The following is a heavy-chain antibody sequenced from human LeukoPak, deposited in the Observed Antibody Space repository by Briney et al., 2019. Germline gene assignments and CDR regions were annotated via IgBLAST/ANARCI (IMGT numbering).Heavy chain of an antibody. Sequence: GGSLRLSCAASGFTFSSYWMSWVRQAPGKGLEWVANIKQDGSEKYYVDSVKGRFTISRDNAKNSLYLQMNSLRAEDTAVYYCARDNSVRDEAWWFSPWGQGTLVTVSS. CDR3: ARDNSVRDEAWWFSP. D-gene: IGHD5-24*01. CDR2: IKQDGSEK. V-gene: IGHV3-7*03. J-gene: IGHJ5*02. CDR1: GFTFSSYW.